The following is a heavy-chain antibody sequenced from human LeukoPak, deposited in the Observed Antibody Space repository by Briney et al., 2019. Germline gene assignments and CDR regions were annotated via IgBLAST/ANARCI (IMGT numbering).Heavy chain of an antibody. Sequence: SATLSLTCAVYGGSFSGYYWSWIRQPPGKGLEWIGEINHSGSTNYNPSLKSRVTISVDTSKNQFSLKLSSVTAADTAVYYCARGNLNYYDSSGYLIRWGQGTLVTVSS. V-gene: IGHV4-34*01. CDR3: ARGNLNYYDSSGYLIR. J-gene: IGHJ4*02. D-gene: IGHD3-22*01. CDR2: INHSGST. CDR1: GGSFSGYY.